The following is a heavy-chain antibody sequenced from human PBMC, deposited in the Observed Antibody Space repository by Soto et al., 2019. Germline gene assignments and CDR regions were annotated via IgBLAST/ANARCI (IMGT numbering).Heavy chain of an antibody. V-gene: IGHV3-11*01. CDR3: TRDDSSGYALLDY. Sequence: QVLLVESGGGFIQPGGSLRLSCAASGFTFSDSYMSWIRQAPGKGLDWIAHISSSGRILDYADSVKGRFTISRDKAKNSRFLDMQSLRGEDKAVYHCTRDDSSGYALLDYWGQGTLVTVSS. J-gene: IGHJ4*02. CDR1: GFTFSDSY. D-gene: IGHD3-22*01. CDR2: ISSSGRIL.